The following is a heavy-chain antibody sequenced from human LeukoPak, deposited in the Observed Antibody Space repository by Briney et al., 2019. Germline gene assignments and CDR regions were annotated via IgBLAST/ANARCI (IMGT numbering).Heavy chain of an antibody. D-gene: IGHD2-2*01. CDR2: FYTGGKA. J-gene: IGHJ4*02. V-gene: IGHV3-53*01. CDR3: ARDHLGGFCDSTRCHTNFYS. CDR1: GFTVSSSY. Sequence: PGGSLRLSCAASGFTVSSSYRSWVRQAPGKGLEWVSVFYTGGKAYYGDSVKGRFTISRDNSDNTLYLQMNSLRAEDTAVYFCARDHLGGFCDSTRCHTNFYSWGQGTLVTVSS.